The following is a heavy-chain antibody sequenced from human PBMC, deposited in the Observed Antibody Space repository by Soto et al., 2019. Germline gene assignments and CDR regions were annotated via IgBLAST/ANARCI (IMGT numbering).Heavy chain of an antibody. Sequence: PGGSLRLSCAASGFTVSSNYMSWVRQAPGKGLEWVSVIYSGGSTYYADSVKGRFTISRDNSKNTLYLQMNSLRAEDTAVYYCARRNRVSFWDYGDYPDAFDIWGQGTMVTVSS. CDR1: GFTVSSNY. CDR3: ARRNRVSFWDYGDYPDAFDI. J-gene: IGHJ3*02. CDR2: IYSGGST. V-gene: IGHV3-66*04. D-gene: IGHD4-17*01.